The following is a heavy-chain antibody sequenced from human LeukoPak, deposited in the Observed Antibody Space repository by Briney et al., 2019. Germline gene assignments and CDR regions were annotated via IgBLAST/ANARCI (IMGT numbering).Heavy chain of an antibody. Sequence: GESLRISCKGSGYSFTSYWISWVRQMPGRGLEWMGRIDPSDSYTNYSPSFQGHVTISADKSISTAYLQWSSLKASDTAMYYCARHQRSYYYGSGSLDRGMAVWGKGTTVTVSS. CDR2: IDPSDSYT. J-gene: IGHJ6*04. CDR3: ARHQRSYYYGSGSLDRGMAV. CDR1: GYSFTSYW. D-gene: IGHD3-10*01. V-gene: IGHV5-10-1*01.